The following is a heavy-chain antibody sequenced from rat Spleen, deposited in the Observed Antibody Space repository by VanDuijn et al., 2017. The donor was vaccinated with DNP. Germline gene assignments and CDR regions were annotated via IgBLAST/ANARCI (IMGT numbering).Heavy chain of an antibody. J-gene: IGHJ2*01. CDR2: ISGSGGST. CDR1: GFTFSNFG. V-gene: IGHV5-46*01. CDR3: ARHYYSSVNWFAY. D-gene: IGHD1-2*01. Sequence: EVQLVESGGGLVQPGRSMKLSCAASGFTFSNFGMTWVRQAPAKGLEWVATISGSGGSTYYRDSVKGRFTISRDNAKNTLYLQMNSLRSEDTASYYCARHYYSSVNWFAYWGQGVMVTVSS.